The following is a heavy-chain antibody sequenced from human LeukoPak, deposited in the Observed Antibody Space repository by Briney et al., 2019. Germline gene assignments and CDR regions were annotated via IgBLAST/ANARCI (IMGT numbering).Heavy chain of an antibody. J-gene: IGHJ5*02. CDR3: ARIYSSSWFLNWFDP. V-gene: IGHV4-34*01. Sequence: SETLSLTCAVYGGSFSGYYWSWIRQPPGKGLEWTAEINHSGSTNYNPSLKSRVTISVDTSKNQFSLKLNSVTAADTAVYYCARIYSSSWFLNWFDPWGQGTLVTVSS. D-gene: IGHD6-13*01. CDR2: INHSGST. CDR1: GGSFSGYY.